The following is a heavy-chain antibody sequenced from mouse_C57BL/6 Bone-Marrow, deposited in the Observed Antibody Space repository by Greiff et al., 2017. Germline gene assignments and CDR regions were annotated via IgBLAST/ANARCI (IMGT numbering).Heavy chain of an antibody. Sequence: QVQLQQSGPELVKPGASVKISCKASGYAFSSSWMNWVKQRPGKGLEWIGRIYPGDGDTNYNGKFKGKATLTADKSSSTAYMQLSSLTSEDSAVYFCAKPYYSNYFAWFAYWGQGTLVTVSA. CDR3: AKPYYSNYFAWFAY. J-gene: IGHJ3*01. V-gene: IGHV1-82*01. CDR2: IYPGDGDT. CDR1: GYAFSSSW. D-gene: IGHD2-5*01.